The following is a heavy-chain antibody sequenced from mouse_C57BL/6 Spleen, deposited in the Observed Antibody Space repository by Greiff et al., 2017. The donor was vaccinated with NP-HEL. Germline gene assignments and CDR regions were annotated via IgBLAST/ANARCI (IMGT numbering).Heavy chain of an antibody. D-gene: IGHD2-10*01. V-gene: IGHV1-61*01. CDR2: IYPSDSET. Sequence: VQLQQPGAELVRPGSSVKLSCKASGYTFTSYWMDWVKQRPGQGLEWIGNIYPSDSETHYNQKFKDKATLTVDKSSSTAYMQLSSLTSEDSAVYYCARGLLTAFAYWGQGTLVTVSA. J-gene: IGHJ3*01. CDR1: GYTFTSYW. CDR3: ARGLLTAFAY.